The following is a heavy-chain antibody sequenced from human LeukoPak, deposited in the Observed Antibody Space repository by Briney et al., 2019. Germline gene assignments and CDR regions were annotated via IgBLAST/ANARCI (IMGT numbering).Heavy chain of an antibody. CDR1: GFTFSNYW. CDR3: VMGGWYPDH. CDR2: IKYDGSEK. D-gene: IGHD6-19*01. Sequence: GGSLRLSCAASGFTFSNYWMSWVRQAPGKGLEWVATIKYDGSEKLFVDSVKGRFTISRDNAKDSLYLQMSSLRGVDMAVYHCVMGGWYPDHWGQGTLVTVSS. J-gene: IGHJ5*02. V-gene: IGHV3-7*01.